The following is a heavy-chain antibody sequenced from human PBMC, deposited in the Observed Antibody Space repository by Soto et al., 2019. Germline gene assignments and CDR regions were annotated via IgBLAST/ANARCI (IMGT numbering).Heavy chain of an antibody. Sequence: EVQVLESGGGLLQPGGSLRLSCVASGFTFNTHAMTWVRQGPGMGLEWTSSISGNGETTYYADSVKGRFTVSRDNSKNTLLLQMNRLRVEETATYYCVKDWSGKKCPCMDVWGQGTTVTVSS. V-gene: IGHV3-23*01. J-gene: IGHJ6*02. CDR3: VKDWSGKKCPCMDV. CDR1: GFTFNTHA. CDR2: ISGNGETT. D-gene: IGHD3-3*01.